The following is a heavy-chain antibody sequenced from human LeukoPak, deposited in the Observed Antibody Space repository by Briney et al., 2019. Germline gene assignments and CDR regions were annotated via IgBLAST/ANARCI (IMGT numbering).Heavy chain of an antibody. D-gene: IGHD1-26*01. J-gene: IGHJ3*02. CDR2: IYHSGST. V-gene: IGHV4-4*02. CDR3: ATTLSGSYLDAFDI. CDR1: GGSISSYY. Sequence: SETLSLTCTVSGGSISSYYWSWVRQPPGKGLEWIGEIYHSGSTNYNPSLKSRVTISVDKSKNQFSLKLSSVTAADTAMYYCATTLSGSYLDAFDIWGQGTMVTVSS.